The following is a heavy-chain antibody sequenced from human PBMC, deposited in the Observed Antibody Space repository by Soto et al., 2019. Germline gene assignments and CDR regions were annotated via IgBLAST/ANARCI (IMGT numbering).Heavy chain of an antibody. V-gene: IGHV3-30-3*01. CDR1: GFTFSSHA. D-gene: IGHD3-16*01. J-gene: IGHJ4*02. Sequence: GGSLRLSCAASGFTFSSHAMHWVRQAPGKGLEWVALIYPDRNNKYYADSVKGRLTTSRDNSKNTMYLKMNDLRVEDPAEYYYARNGEVWGDGNLFYRGKGALVTVPS. CDR2: IYPDRNNK. CDR3: ARNGEVWGDGNLFY.